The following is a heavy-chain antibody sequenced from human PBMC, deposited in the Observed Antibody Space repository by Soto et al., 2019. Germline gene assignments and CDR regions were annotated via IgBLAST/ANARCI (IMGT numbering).Heavy chain of an antibody. CDR2: LGGNGFTT. J-gene: IGHJ6*03. Sequence: EVQLLESGGGLVQPGGSLRLSCVVSGFTFGSYAMSWVRQAPEKGPEWVAILGGNGFTTYYADSVKCVFTIPGDKSKSTLFLQMNSLRADDTGVYYCAKALRPSLNFFYYMEVWGRGTSVTVSS. V-gene: IGHV3-23*01. D-gene: IGHD2-2*01. CDR1: GFTFGSYA. CDR3: AKALRPSLNFFYYMEV.